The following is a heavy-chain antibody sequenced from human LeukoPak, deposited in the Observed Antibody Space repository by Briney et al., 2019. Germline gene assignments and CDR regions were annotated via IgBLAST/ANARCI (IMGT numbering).Heavy chain of an antibody. CDR2: INWNGGST. J-gene: IGHJ4*02. V-gene: IGHV3-20*04. CDR1: GFTFDDYG. D-gene: IGHD2-15*01. CDR3: ASLGYCSGGSCYARRDY. Sequence: GGSLRLSCAASGFTFDDYGMSWVRQAPGKGLEWVSRINWNGGSTGYADSVKGRFTISRDNAKNSLYLQMNSLRAEDTALYYCASLGYCSGGSCYARRDYWGQGTLVTVSS.